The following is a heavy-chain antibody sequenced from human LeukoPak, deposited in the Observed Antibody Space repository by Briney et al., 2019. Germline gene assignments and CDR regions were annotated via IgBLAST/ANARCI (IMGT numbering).Heavy chain of an antibody. J-gene: IGHJ5*02. CDR3: ARADYYGSGSSIRRKFDP. CDR1: GFTFTSSA. V-gene: IGHV1-58*02. CDR2: IVVGSGNT. Sequence: SVKVSCKASGFTFTSSAMQWVRQARGQRLEWIGWIVVGSGNTNYAQKFQERVTITRNTSISTAYMGLSSLRSEDTAVYYCARADYYGSGSSIRRKFDPWGQGTLVTVSS. D-gene: IGHD3-10*01.